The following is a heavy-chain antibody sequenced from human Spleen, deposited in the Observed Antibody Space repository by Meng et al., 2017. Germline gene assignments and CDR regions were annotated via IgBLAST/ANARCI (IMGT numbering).Heavy chain of an antibody. Sequence: GESLKISCAASGITFSNYAMSWVRQAPGKGLEWVSIISGSGANTYYADSVKGRFAISRDNSKNAVYLQMNSLRAEDTAIYYCATHHSSSSPHYFDYWGQGTLVTVSS. J-gene: IGHJ4*02. CDR3: ATHHSSSSPHYFDY. D-gene: IGHD6-6*01. V-gene: IGHV3-23*01. CDR1: GITFSNYA. CDR2: ISGSGANT.